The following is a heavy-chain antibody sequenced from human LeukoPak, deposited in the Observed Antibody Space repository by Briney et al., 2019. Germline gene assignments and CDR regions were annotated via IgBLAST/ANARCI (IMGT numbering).Heavy chain of an antibody. CDR1: GYTFTGYY. Sequence: GASVKVSCKASGYTFTGYYMHWVRQAPGQGLEWVGWITPYNGNTNYAQKVQGRVTMTTDTSTSTAYMELRSLRPDDTAMYYCARRGVYYYDSSGRASYYFDYWGQGTLVTVSS. CDR2: ITPYNGNT. V-gene: IGHV1-18*04. J-gene: IGHJ4*02. D-gene: IGHD3-22*01. CDR3: ARRGVYYYDSSGRASYYFDY.